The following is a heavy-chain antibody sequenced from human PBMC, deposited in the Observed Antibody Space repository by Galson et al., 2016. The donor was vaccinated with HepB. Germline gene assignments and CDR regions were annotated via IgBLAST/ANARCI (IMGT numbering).Heavy chain of an antibody. J-gene: IGHJ4*02. CDR3: ARAPRGYSYGGYFDY. V-gene: IGHV4-59*01. Sequence: ETLSLTCTVSDDSISSYYWSWIRQPPGRGLEWIGYIYYSGSTNYNPSLKSRVTVSLDTSKNQSSLKLSSVTAADTAVYYCARAPRGYSYGGYFDYWGQGILVTVSS. D-gene: IGHD5-18*01. CDR2: IYYSGST. CDR1: DDSISSYY.